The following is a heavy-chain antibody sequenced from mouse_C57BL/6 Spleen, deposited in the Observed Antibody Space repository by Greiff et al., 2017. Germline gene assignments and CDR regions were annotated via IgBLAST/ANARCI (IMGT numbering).Heavy chain of an antibody. CDR3: AREEKNYSPFAY. V-gene: IGHV1-53*01. CDR2: INPSNGGT. D-gene: IGHD2-12*01. CDR1: GYTFTSYW. J-gene: IGHJ3*01. Sequence: QVQLQQPGAELVKPGASVKLSCKASGYTFTSYWMHWVKQRPGRGLEWIGNINPSNGGTNYNEKFKSKATLTVDKSSSTAYMQLSSLTSEDSAVYYCAREEKNYSPFAYWGQGTLVTVSA.